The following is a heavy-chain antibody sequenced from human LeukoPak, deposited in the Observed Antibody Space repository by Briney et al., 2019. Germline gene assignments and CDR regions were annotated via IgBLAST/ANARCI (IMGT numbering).Heavy chain of an antibody. V-gene: IGHV1-18*01. D-gene: IGHD6-13*01. CDR3: ARIAAAGQFNYYYYGMDV. Sequence: ASVKVSCKASGYTFTSYGINWVRQAPGQGLEWMGWISAYNGNTNYAQKLQGRVTMTTDTSTSTAYMELRSLRSEDTAVYYCARIAAAGQFNYYYYGMDVWGQGTTVTVSS. J-gene: IGHJ6*02. CDR2: ISAYNGNT. CDR1: GYTFTSYG.